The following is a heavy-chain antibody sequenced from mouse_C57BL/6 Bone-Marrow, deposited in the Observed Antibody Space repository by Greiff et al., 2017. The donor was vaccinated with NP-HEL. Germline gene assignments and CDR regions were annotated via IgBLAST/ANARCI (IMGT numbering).Heavy chain of an antibody. Sequence: QVQLQQSGAELVKPGASVKLSCKASGYTFTEYTIHWMKQRPEQGLEWIGYIYPRDGSTKYNEKFKGKATLTADKSSSTAYMQLNSLTSEDSAVYFCARSIYYYGGFDYWGQGTTLTVSS. D-gene: IGHD1-1*01. J-gene: IGHJ2*01. CDR2: IYPRDGST. V-gene: IGHV1-78*01. CDR1: GYTFTEYT. CDR3: ARSIYYYGGFDY.